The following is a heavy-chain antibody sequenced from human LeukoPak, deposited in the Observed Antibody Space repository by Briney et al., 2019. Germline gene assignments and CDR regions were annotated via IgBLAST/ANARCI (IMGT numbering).Heavy chain of an antibody. CDR1: GFTFSSYS. CDR3: ARVSYYDFWSGYFGGHFDY. J-gene: IGHJ4*02. Sequence: GGSLRLSCAASGFTFSSYSMNWVRQAPGKGLEWVSYISSSSSTIYYADSVKGRFTISRDNAKNSLYLQMNSLRAEDTAVNYCARVSYYDFWSGYFGGHFDYWGQGTLVTVSS. CDR2: ISSSSSTI. D-gene: IGHD3-3*01. V-gene: IGHV3-48*04.